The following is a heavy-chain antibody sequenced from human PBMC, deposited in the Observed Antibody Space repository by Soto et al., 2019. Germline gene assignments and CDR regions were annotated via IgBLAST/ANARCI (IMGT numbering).Heavy chain of an antibody. CDR2: MNQDGGEK. V-gene: IGHV3-7*04. J-gene: IGHJ6*02. Sequence: GGSLRLSCAASGFTFSGYWMTWFRQAPGKGLEWVADMNQDGGEKYYVDSVKGRFTISRDNAKTSLYLQMNSLRVEDTAVYYCERVDCSTYKCYNLYYGRDVWGQGTTGTVS. CDR3: ERVDCSTYKCYNLYYGRDV. CDR1: GFTFSGYW. D-gene: IGHD2-2*01.